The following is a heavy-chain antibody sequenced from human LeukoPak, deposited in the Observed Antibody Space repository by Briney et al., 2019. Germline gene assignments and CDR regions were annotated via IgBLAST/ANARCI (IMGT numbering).Heavy chain of an antibody. D-gene: IGHD6-13*01. V-gene: IGHV3-23*01. J-gene: IGHJ5*02. CDR3: AELPTREQLVRSWFDP. Sequence: GGSLRLSCAASGFTFSSYAMSWVRQAPGKGLEWVSAISGSGGSTYYADSVKGRFTTSRDNSKNTLYLQMNSLRAEDTAVYYCAELPTREQLVRSWFDPWGQGTLVTVSS. CDR1: GFTFSSYA. CDR2: ISGSGGST.